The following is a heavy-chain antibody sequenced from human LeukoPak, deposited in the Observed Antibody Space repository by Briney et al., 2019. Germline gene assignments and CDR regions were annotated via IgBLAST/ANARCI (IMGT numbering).Heavy chain of an antibody. J-gene: IGHJ4*02. CDR1: EFTFSSYW. CDR2: VNSDGSST. CDR3: ARGSSVGALGY. V-gene: IGHV3-74*01. D-gene: IGHD1-26*01. Sequence: GGSLRLSCAASEFTFSSYWMHWVRQAPGKGLVWISRVNSDGSSTSYAGSVKGRFTISRDNAKNTLYLQMNSLRAEDTAVYYCARGSSVGALGYWGQGTLVTVSS.